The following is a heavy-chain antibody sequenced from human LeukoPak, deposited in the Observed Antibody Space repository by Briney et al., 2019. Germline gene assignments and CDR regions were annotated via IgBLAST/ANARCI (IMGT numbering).Heavy chain of an antibody. CDR2: IVGSGGST. V-gene: IGHV3-23*01. CDR3: AKRSSGRSGFDY. J-gene: IGHJ4*02. Sequence: GGSLRLSCAASGFTFSSYAMSWVRQAPGKGLEWVSGIVGSGGSTYSSDSVKGRFTISRDNSKNTLYLQMNSLRAEDTALYYCAKRSSGRSGFDYWGQGTLVTVSS. D-gene: IGHD3-10*01. CDR1: GFTFSSYA.